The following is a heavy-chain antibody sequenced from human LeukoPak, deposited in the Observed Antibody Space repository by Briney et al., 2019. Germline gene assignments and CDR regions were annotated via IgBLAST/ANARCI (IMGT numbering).Heavy chain of an antibody. Sequence: PGGSLRLSCAASGFTFSRYDMHWVRQAPGKELEWVAIIRSDGSTKDYVDSVKGRFTISRDNSKDTLYVQMNNLRPDDTAVYFCVLGHYGGLFDNWGQGTLVSV. J-gene: IGHJ4*02. CDR1: GFTFSRYD. CDR2: IRSDGSTK. V-gene: IGHV3-30-3*01. CDR3: VLGHYGGLFDN. D-gene: IGHD4-23*01.